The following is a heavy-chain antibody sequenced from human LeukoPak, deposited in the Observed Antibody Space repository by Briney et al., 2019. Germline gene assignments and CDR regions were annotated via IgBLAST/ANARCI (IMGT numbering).Heavy chain of an antibody. V-gene: IGHV4-61*02. CDR3: ARDGSAAGYSSRGDYSYMDV. CDR2: IYTSGST. Sequence: SETLSLTCTVSGGSISSGSYYWGWIRQPAGKGLEWIGRIYTSGSTDYNPSLKGRVTISVDTSKNQFSLKLSSVTAADTAVYYCARDGSAAGYSSRGDYSYMDVWGKGTTVTISS. D-gene: IGHD6-13*01. CDR1: GGSISSGSYY. J-gene: IGHJ6*03.